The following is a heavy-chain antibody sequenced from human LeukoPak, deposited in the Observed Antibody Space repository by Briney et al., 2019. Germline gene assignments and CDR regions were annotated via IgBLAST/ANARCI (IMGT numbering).Heavy chain of an antibody. CDR2: ISHSGST. CDR1: GGSFSGYY. J-gene: IGHJ4*02. Sequence: SETLSLTCAVYGGSFSGYYWGWIRQPPGKGLEWIGEISHSGSTNYNPSLKSRVTISVDTSKNQFSLKLSSVTAADTAVYYCARGSSWYLVYFDYWGQGTLVTVSS. D-gene: IGHD6-13*01. V-gene: IGHV4-34*01. CDR3: ARGSSWYLVYFDY.